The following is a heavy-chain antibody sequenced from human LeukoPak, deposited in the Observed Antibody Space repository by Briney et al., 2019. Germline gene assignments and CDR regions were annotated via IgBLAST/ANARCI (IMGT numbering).Heavy chain of an antibody. CDR3: ARDRVGYCSGGSCRGRPSYGMDV. J-gene: IGHJ6*02. CDR1: GFTFSSYG. V-gene: IGHV3-48*03. CDR2: IGNAGNTV. Sequence: PGGSLRLSCAASGFTFSSYGMNWVRQAPGKGLEWVSYIGNAGNTVLYADSVKGRFTISRNNARDSLYLQMNSLRAEDTAVYYCARDRVGYCSGGSCRGRPSYGMDVWGQGTTVTVSS. D-gene: IGHD2-15*01.